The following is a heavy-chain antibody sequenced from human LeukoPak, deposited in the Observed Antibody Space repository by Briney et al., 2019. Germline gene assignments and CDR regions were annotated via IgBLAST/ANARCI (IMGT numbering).Heavy chain of an antibody. CDR2: IQQDGSEK. CDR1: GFTFSDYW. Sequence: GGSLRLSCAASGFTFSDYWMSWLRQAPGKGLEWVANIQQDGSEKYYVDSVKGRFTISRDNAKKSLFLQVSSLRGEDTAVYYCARDRGFSYGIDFWGQGTLVTVSS. CDR3: ARDRGFSYGIDF. J-gene: IGHJ4*02. D-gene: IGHD5-18*01. V-gene: IGHV3-7*04.